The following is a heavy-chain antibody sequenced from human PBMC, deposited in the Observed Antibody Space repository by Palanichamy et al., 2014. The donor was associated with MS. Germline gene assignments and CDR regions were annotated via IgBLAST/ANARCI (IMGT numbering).Heavy chain of an antibody. CDR2: IYYSGTT. Sequence: QLQLQESGPRLVKPSETLSLTCTVSGGSFTSSNYYWGWIRQPPGKGLESIGTIYYSGTTYYNPSLKSRVTISVDSSKNQFSLKLSSVTAADTAVYYCARHVLGASTNYYSLGYWGQGTLVTVSS. D-gene: IGHD1-26*01. CDR1: GGSFTSSNYY. CDR3: ARHVLGASTNYYSLGY. J-gene: IGHJ4*02. V-gene: IGHV4-39*01.